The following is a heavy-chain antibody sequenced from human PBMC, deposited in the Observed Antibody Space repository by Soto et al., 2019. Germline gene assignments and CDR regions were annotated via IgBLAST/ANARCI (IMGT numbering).Heavy chain of an antibody. Sequence: QVQLQESGPGLVKPSQTLSLTCSVSGGSISSDGSYWSWIRQHPGKGLEWIGYIYHSGSTYSNPSLRSRVTISVDTSNNQFSLKVNSVTAADTAVYYCARDTGWGLDYWGQGTLVTVSS. CDR2: IYHSGST. V-gene: IGHV4-31*03. J-gene: IGHJ4*02. D-gene: IGHD6-19*01. CDR1: GGSISSDGSY. CDR3: ARDTGWGLDY.